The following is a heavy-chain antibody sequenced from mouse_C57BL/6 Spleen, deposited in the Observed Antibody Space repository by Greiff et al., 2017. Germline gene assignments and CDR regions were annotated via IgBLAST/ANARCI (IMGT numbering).Heavy chain of an antibody. Sequence: VQLQQPGAELVRPGSSVKLSCKASGYTFTSYWMDWVKQRPGQGLEWIGNIYPSDSETHYNQKFKDKATLTVDKSSSTAYMQLSSLTSEDSAVNYCARSGLLRYMDYWGQGTSGTVSS. CDR3: ARSGLLRYMDY. J-gene: IGHJ4*01. V-gene: IGHV1-61*01. CDR1: GYTFTSYW. CDR2: IYPSDSET. D-gene: IGHD1-1*01.